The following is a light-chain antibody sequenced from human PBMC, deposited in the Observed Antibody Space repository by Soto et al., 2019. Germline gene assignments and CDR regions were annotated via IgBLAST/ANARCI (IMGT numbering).Light chain of an antibody. CDR2: EVS. V-gene: IGLV2-8*01. J-gene: IGLJ3*02. CDR1: SSDVGRYNY. CDR3: NSYAGGDWV. Sequence: QSVLTQPPSASGSLGQSVTIPCTGTSSDVGRYNYVSWYQQHPGKVPKLLIYEVSNRPSGVPDRFSGSKSGNTASLTVSGLQAEDEADYYGNSYAGGDWVFGVGTKLTVL.